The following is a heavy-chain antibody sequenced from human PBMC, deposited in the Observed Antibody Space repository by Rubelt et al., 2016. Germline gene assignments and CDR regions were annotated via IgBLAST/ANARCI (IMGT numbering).Heavy chain of an antibody. Sequence: EVQLVQSGAEVKKPGESLRISCKGSGYNFTTYWISWVRQTPGKGLEWMGRIDPSDSYINYSRAFQGHLTISADKSISTAYLQWSSLKASDTAMYYCGRGNSWYPLWGQGTLVTVST. CDR1: GYNFTTYW. CDR3: GRGNSWYPL. V-gene: IGHV5-10-1*03. D-gene: IGHD6-13*01. J-gene: IGHJ4*02. CDR2: IDPSDSYI.